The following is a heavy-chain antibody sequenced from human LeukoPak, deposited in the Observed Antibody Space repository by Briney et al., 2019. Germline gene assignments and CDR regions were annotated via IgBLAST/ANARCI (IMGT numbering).Heavy chain of an antibody. CDR3: ARHVSAYGDYAYYFDY. Sequence: SETLSLTCTVSGASISDYYWSWIRQPPGKGLEWIGYIYYSGSTNYNPSLKSRVTISVDTSKNQFSLKLSSVTAADTAVYYCARHVSAYGDYAYYFDYWGQGTLDTVSS. CDR1: GASISDYY. CDR2: IYYSGST. J-gene: IGHJ4*02. D-gene: IGHD4-17*01. V-gene: IGHV4-59*08.